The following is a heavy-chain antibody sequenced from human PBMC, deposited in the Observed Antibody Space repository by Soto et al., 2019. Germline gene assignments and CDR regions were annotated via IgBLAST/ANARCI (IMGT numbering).Heavy chain of an antibody. V-gene: IGHV5-10-1*01. CDR1: GYSFAGYW. J-gene: IGHJ6*02. CDR3: ARSSQFASGMDV. Sequence: PGESLKISCKGSGYSFAGYWITWVRQKPGKGLEWMGRIDPSDSQTYYSPSFRGHVTISVTKSITTVFLQWSSLRASDTAMYYCARSSQFASGMDVWGQGTTVTVSS. CDR2: IDPSDSQT. D-gene: IGHD3-10*01.